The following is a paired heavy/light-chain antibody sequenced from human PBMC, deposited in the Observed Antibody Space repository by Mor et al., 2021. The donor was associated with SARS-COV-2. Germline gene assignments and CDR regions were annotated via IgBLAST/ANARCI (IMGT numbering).Heavy chain of an antibody. D-gene: IGHD3-9*01. J-gene: IGHJ4*02. CDR2: ISDGGGSST. Sequence: EGQLLESGGDLVQPGGSLRLSCAASGFTFTSHSMSWVRHAPGRGLEWVSAISDGGGSSTYYSDSVKGRFTISRDNSKNTLYLQMNSLRAEDTALYYCAKDSPVLTAWGQGALVTVSS. V-gene: IGHV3-23*01. CDR3: AKDSPVLTA. CDR1: GFTFTSHS.
Light chain of an antibody. CDR3: QQYNNWPPGT. CDR2: GAS. J-gene: IGKJ1*01. Sequence: EIAMTQSPATLSVSAGERATLSCRASQSVTNNVAWYQQKPGQAPRLLIYGASTRATGIPARFSGSGSGTEFTLTISIPQSEDSAVYYCQQYNNWPPGTFGQGTRVEIK. V-gene: IGKV3-15*01. CDR1: QSVTNN.